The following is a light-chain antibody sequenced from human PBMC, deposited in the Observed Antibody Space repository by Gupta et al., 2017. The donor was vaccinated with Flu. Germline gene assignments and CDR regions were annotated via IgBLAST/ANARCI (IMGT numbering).Light chain of an antibody. V-gene: IGLV2-14*01. J-gene: IGLJ1*01. Sequence: QSALTQPASVSGSPGQSITISCTGTSSDVGAYNFVSWYQQHPGKAPKLMIYEVNNRPSGVSDRFSVSKSGNTASLTISGLKSEDEADYYCSSFTTSLTYVFGSGTKVTVL. CDR1: SSDVGAYNF. CDR3: SSFTTSLTYV. CDR2: EVN.